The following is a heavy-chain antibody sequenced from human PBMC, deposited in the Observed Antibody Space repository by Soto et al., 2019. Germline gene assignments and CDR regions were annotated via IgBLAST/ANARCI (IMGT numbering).Heavy chain of an antibody. CDR2: IWYDGSNK. CDR1: GFTFSSYG. D-gene: IGHD2-15*01. V-gene: IGHV3-33*01. CDR3: AREGSYCSGGSCYPHFDY. J-gene: IGHJ4*02. Sequence: QVQLVESGGGVVQPGRSLRLSCAASGFTFSSYGMHWVRQAPGKGLEWVAVIWYDGSNKYYADIVKGRLTISRDKSKNTLYLQMNSLRAEDTAVYYCAREGSYCSGGSCYPHFDYWGQGTLVTVSS.